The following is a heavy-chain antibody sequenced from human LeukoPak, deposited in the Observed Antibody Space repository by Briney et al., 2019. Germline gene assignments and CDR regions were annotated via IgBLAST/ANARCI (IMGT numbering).Heavy chain of an antibody. D-gene: IGHD6-19*01. J-gene: IGHJ4*02. CDR1: GYTFTSYD. Sequence: ASVKVSCKASGYTFTSYDINWVRQATGQRLEWMGWMNPNSGNTGYAQKFQGRVTMTRNTSISTAYMELSSLRSEDTAVYYCARTVEAVAGTDFDYWGQGTLVTVSS. CDR2: MNPNSGNT. CDR3: ARTVEAVAGTDFDY. V-gene: IGHV1-8*01.